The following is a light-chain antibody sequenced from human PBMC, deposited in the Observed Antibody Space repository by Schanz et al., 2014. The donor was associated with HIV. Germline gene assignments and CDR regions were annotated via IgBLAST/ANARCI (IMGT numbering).Light chain of an antibody. V-gene: IGKV1-5*03. CDR2: KAS. J-gene: IGKJ2*01. CDR3: QQHNEFPFT. CDR1: QSISEW. Sequence: IQMTQSPSTVSTSVGDRITITCRASQSISEWLAWYQQKPGKAPKLLISKASSVESGVPARFSGSGSGTDFTLFIASLQPDDFATYYCQQHNEFPFTFGQGTRLEIK.